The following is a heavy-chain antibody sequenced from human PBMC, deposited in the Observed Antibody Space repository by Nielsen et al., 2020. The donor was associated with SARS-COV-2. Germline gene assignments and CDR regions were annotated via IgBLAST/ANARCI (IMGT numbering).Heavy chain of an antibody. Sequence: GESLKISCAASGFTFSSYGMHWVRQAPGKGLEWVAVISYDGSNKYYADSVKGRFTISRDNSKNTLYLQMNSLRDEDTAVYYCAKAYALGYYYYGMDVCGQGTTVTVSS. CDR1: GFTFSSYG. D-gene: IGHD2-2*01. J-gene: IGHJ6*02. V-gene: IGHV3-30*18. CDR2: ISYDGSNK. CDR3: AKAYALGYYYYGMDV.